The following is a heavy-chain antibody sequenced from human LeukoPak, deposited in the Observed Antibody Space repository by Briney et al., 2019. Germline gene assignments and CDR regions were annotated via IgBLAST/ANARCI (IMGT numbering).Heavy chain of an antibody. V-gene: IGHV3-33*01. CDR3: AREAVVTPDY. Sequence: PGGSLRLSCAASGFTFSSYGMHWVRQAPGEGLEWVAVIWYDGSNKYYADSVKGRFTISRDNSKNTLYLQMNSLRAEDTAVYYCAREAVVTPDYWGQGTLVTVSS. CDR2: IWYDGSNK. D-gene: IGHD4-23*01. CDR1: GFTFSSYG. J-gene: IGHJ4*02.